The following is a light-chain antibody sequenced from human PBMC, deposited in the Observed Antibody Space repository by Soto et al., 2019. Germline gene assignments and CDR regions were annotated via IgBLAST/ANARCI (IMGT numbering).Light chain of an antibody. CDR3: LLYYGGAQIWV. CDR2: STT. CDR1: AGAVTSRFY. V-gene: IGLV7-43*01. Sequence: QAVVTQEPSLTVSLGGTVTLTCASSAGAVTSRFYPNWFQQKPGQAPGTRIYSTTNKHSWTTARFSGSLLGGKAALTLSGVQPEDEGDYYCLLYYGGAQIWVFGGGTKVTVL. J-gene: IGLJ3*02.